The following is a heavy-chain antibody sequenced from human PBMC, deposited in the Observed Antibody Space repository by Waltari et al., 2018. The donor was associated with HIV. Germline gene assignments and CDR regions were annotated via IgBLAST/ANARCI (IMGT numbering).Heavy chain of an antibody. CDR2: IKGTADGGST. V-gene: IGHV3-15*01. CDR1: GFDFSNTW. D-gene: IGHD5-12*01. J-gene: IGHJ4*02. CDR3: TTDKSWSPDY. Sequence: EARLVESGGGLVKPGESLLLSCAASGFDFSNTWMSWVRQAPGKGVGWLGRIKGTADGGSTDTAESVHGRFIISRDDSKNTVYLEMDNVKSEDTAVYYCTTDKSWSPDYWGQGTLVSVSS.